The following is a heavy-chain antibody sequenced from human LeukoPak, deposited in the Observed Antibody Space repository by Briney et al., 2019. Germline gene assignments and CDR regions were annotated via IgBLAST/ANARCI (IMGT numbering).Heavy chain of an antibody. Sequence: GGSLRPSCAASGFTVSSNYMNWVRQAPGKGLEWVSAISGSGGSTYYADSVKGRFTISRDNSKNTLYLQMNSLRAEDTAVYYCAKDQLWPTTFDYWGQGTLVTASS. CDR2: ISGSGGST. CDR1: GFTVSSNY. D-gene: IGHD5-18*01. J-gene: IGHJ4*02. CDR3: AKDQLWPTTFDY. V-gene: IGHV3-23*01.